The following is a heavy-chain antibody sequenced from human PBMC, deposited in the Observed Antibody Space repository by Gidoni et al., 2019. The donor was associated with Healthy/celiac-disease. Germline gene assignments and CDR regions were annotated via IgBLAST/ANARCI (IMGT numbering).Heavy chain of an antibody. CDR3: ARGGLFDTFDY. CDR2: ISYDGSNK. J-gene: IGHJ4*02. CDR1: GFTFSSYA. V-gene: IGHV3-30*04. Sequence: QVQLVESGGGVVQPGRSLSLSCAASGFTFSSYAMHWVRQAPGKGLEWVAVISYDGSNKYYADSVKGRFTISRDNSKNTLYLQMNSLRAEDTAVYYCARGGLFDTFDYWGQGTLVTVSS. D-gene: IGHD3-10*01.